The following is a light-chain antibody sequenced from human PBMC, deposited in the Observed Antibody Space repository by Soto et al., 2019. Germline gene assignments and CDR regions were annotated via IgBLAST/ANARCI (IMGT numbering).Light chain of an antibody. CDR3: QQYYSYRA. CDR1: QGIRND. CDR2: AAS. V-gene: IGKV1-6*01. J-gene: IGKJ1*01. Sequence: AIQMTQSPSSLSAAVGDRVTITCRASQGIRNDLGWYQQKPGKAPNLLIYAASSLQSGVPSRFSGSGSGTDFTLTISSLQPEDFATYYCQQYYSYRAFGQGTKVDIK.